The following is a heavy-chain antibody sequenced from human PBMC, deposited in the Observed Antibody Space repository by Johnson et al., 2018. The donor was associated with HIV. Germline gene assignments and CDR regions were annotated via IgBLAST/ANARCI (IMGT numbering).Heavy chain of an antibody. V-gene: IGHV3-23*04. CDR1: GFTFDDYG. D-gene: IGHD2-2*01. J-gene: IGHJ3*02. Sequence: VQLVESGGGVVRPGGSLRLSCAASGFTFDDYGMSWVRQTPGKGLEWVSAISGSGDSTYYADSVKGRFTISRDNSKNTLYLQMNSLRAEDTAVYYCATSNASDAFDIWGQGTMVTVSS. CDR3: ATSNASDAFDI. CDR2: ISGSGDST.